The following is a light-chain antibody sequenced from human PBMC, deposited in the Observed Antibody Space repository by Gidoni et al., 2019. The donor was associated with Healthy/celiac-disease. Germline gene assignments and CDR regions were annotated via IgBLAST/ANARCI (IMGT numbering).Light chain of an antibody. CDR1: QSVSSN. CDR3: QQYNNWPPWT. Sequence: EIVMPQSPATLSVSPGERATLSCRARQSVSSNLAWYQQKPGQAPRLLSYGASTRATGIPARFSGSGSGTEFTLTISSLQSEDLAVYYCQQYNNWPPWTCGQGTKVEIK. V-gene: IGKV3-15*01. J-gene: IGKJ1*01. CDR2: GAS.